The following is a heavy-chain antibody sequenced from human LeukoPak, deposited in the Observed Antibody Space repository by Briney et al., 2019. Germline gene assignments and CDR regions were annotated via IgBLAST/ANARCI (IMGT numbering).Heavy chain of an antibody. J-gene: IGHJ4*02. Sequence: SETLSLTCAVYGGSFSGYYWSWIRQHPGKGLEWIGYIYYSGSTYYNPSLKSRVTISVDTSKNQFSLKLSSVTAADTAVYYCAGGYSSSWYYLFDYWGQGTLVTVSS. CDR2: IYYSGST. V-gene: IGHV4-31*11. CDR1: GGSFSGYY. CDR3: AGGYSSSWYYLFDY. D-gene: IGHD6-13*01.